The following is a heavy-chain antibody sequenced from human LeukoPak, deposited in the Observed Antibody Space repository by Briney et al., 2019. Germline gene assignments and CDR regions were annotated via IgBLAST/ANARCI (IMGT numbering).Heavy chain of an antibody. Sequence: PGGSLRLSCASSEFTLSSNYMIWVRQAPGKGLEWVSVIYSGGSTYYADSVKGRFTISRDNSKNTLYLQMNSLRAEDTAVYYCARDRGSSRYYYGMDVWGQGTTVTVSS. V-gene: IGHV3-66*01. CDR2: IYSGGST. CDR3: ARDRGSSRYYYGMDV. CDR1: EFTLSSNY. J-gene: IGHJ6*02. D-gene: IGHD6-13*01.